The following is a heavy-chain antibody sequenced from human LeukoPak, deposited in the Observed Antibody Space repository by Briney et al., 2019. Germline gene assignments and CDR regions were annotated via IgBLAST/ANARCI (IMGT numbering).Heavy chain of an antibody. V-gene: IGHV1-2*02. CDR1: GYTFTGYY. J-gene: IGHJ4*02. Sequence: GASVKVSCKASGYTFTGYYMHWVRQAPGQGLEWMGWINPNSGGTNYAQKFQGRVTMTRDTSIGTAYMELSRLRSDDTAVYYCARERGYDFWSGQPFDYWGQGTLVTVSS. CDR3: ARERGYDFWSGQPFDY. CDR2: INPNSGGT. D-gene: IGHD3-3*01.